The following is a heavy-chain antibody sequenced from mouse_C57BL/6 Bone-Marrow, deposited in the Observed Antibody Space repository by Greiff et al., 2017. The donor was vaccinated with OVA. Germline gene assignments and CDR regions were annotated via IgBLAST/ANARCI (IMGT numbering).Heavy chain of an antibody. CDR2: INTNNGGT. Sequence: VQLQQSGPELVKPGASVKISCTASGYTFTDYYMDWVKQSHGKSLEWIGDINTNNGGTIYNQKFKGKATLTVDKSTSTAYMELRSLTSEDTAIYYCARFYIMDYWGQGTSVTVSS. J-gene: IGHJ4*01. V-gene: IGHV1-18*01. CDR3: ARFYIMDY. CDR1: GYTFTDYY. D-gene: IGHD2-1*01.